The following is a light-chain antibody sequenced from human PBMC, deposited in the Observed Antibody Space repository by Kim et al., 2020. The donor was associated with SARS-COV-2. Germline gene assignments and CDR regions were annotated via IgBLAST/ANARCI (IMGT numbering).Light chain of an antibody. J-gene: IGLJ2*01. V-gene: IGLV4-60*03. CDR3: ETGDSNVVVV. CDR2: LEGSGSY. CDR1: SGHSSYI. Sequence: QLVLTQSSSASASLGSSVKLTCTLSSGHSSYIIAWHQQQPGKAPRYLMKLEGSGSYNKGSGVPDRFSGSSSGADRYLTISNLQSEDEADYYCETGDSNVVVVFGGGTQLTVL.